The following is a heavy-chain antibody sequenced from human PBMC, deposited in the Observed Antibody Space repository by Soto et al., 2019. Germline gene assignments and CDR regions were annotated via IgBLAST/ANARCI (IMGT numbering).Heavy chain of an antibody. Sequence: ASVKVSCKASGYTFTGYYMHWVRQAPGQGLEWMRWINPNSGGTNYAQKFQGRVTMTRDTSISTAYMELSRLRSDDTAVYYCARWGSSSWYVDYYYGMDVWGQGTTVTVSS. CDR3: ARWGSSSWYVDYYYGMDV. CDR1: GYTFTGYY. V-gene: IGHV1-2*02. J-gene: IGHJ6*02. CDR2: INPNSGGT. D-gene: IGHD6-13*01.